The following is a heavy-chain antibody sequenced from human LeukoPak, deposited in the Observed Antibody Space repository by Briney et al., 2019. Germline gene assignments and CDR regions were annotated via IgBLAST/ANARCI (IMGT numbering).Heavy chain of an antibody. Sequence: GGSLRLSCAASGFPFSRNGMHWVRQAPGKGLEWVSFISSNSGYIKYADSVEGRFTISRDNAKNSLYLQMNSLRAEDTAVYYCAKWFGPGYWGQGTLVTVSS. J-gene: IGHJ4*02. D-gene: IGHD3-10*01. V-gene: IGHV3-21*04. CDR1: GFPFSRNG. CDR3: AKWFGPGY. CDR2: ISSNSGYI.